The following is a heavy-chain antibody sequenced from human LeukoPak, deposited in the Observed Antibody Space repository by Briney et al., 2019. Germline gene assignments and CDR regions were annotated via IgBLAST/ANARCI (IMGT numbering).Heavy chain of an antibody. CDR1: GYTFTRYY. Sequence: ASVTVSCKASGYTFTRYYMHWVRQAPGQGLEWMGWINHNSGGTNYAQKFQGRVTMTRDTSISTAYMELSRLRSDDTAVYYCARDRTRTGYSSGWYHDYWGQGTLVTVSS. V-gene: IGHV1-2*02. J-gene: IGHJ4*02. D-gene: IGHD6-19*01. CDR3: ARDRTRTGYSSGWYHDY. CDR2: INHNSGGT.